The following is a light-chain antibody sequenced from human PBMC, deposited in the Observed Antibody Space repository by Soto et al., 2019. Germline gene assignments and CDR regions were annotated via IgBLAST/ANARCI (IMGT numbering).Light chain of an antibody. CDR2: TNN. V-gene: IGLV1-44*01. CDR1: SSNIGSNT. J-gene: IGLJ2*01. Sequence: QSVLTQPPSTSGTPGQRVTISCSGSSSNIGSNTVHWYQQIPGTAPKLLIYTNNQRPSGVSDRFSGSKSDTSASLVISGLQSEDEAEYYCATWDNGLTGVVFGGGTKLTVL. CDR3: ATWDNGLTGVV.